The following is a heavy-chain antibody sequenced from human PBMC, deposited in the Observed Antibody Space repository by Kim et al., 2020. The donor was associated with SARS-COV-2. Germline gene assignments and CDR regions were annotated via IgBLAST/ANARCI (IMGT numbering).Heavy chain of an antibody. D-gene: IGHD5-12*01. CDR3: ARDGYNSLGSQTRDAFDI. CDR2: IIPIFGTA. Sequence: SVKVSCKASGGTFSSYAISWVRQAPGQGLEWMGGIIPIFGTANYAQKFQGRVTITADESTSTAYMELSSLRSEDTAVYYCARDGYNSLGSQTRDAFDIWGQGTMVTVSS. CDR1: GGTFSSYA. V-gene: IGHV1-69*13. J-gene: IGHJ3*02.